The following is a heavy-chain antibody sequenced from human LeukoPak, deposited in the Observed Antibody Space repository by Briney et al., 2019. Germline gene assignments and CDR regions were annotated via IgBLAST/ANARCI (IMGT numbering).Heavy chain of an antibody. CDR3: AKYGVDCSSTSCYPLYYMDV. J-gene: IGHJ6*03. D-gene: IGHD2-2*01. CDR2: ISGGGGIT. CDR1: GFTFDGYA. V-gene: IGHV3-23*01. Sequence: GGSLRLSCAASGFTFDGYAMTWVRQAPGKGLEWVSSISGGGGITNYADSVKGRFTISRDNSKYTLFLQMNSLRAEDTAVYYCAKYGVDCSSTSCYPLYYMDVWGKGTTVTVSS.